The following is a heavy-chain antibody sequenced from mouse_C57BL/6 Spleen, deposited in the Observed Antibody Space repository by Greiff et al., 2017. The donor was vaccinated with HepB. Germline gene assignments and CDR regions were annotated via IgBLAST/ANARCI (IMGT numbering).Heavy chain of an antibody. Sequence: VQLKESGPELVKPGASVKISCKASGYAFSSSWMNWVKQRPGKGLEWIGRIYPGDGDTNYNGKFKGKATLTADKSSSTAYMQLSSLTSEDSAVYFCAREDYYGSSHYFDYWGQGTTLTVSS. CDR3: AREDYYGSSHYFDY. J-gene: IGHJ2*01. CDR2: IYPGDGDT. CDR1: GYAFSSSW. D-gene: IGHD1-1*01. V-gene: IGHV1-82*01.